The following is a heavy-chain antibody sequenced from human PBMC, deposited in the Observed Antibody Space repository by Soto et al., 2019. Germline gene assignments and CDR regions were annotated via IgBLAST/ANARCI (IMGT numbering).Heavy chain of an antibody. J-gene: IGHJ4*02. V-gene: IGHV1-46*01. D-gene: IGHD2-21*02. CDR3: TSGGHIVVVTAALDY. CDR2: VNPSGGHT. CDR1: GDTFTDYY. Sequence: QVQLVQSGAEVKKPGASVKVSCKASGDTFTDYYIHWVRQAPGQGLEWMGTVNPSGGHTTYAQHFLGRMTMTRDTSSSTRYMEVTSLAAEDTAVYYCTSGGHIVVVTAALDYWGQGTLVTVSS.